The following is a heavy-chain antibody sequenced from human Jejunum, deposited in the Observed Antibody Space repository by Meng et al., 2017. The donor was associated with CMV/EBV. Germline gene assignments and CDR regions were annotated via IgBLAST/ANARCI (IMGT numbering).Heavy chain of an antibody. J-gene: IGHJ5*02. Sequence: SYVASGFTFSRHWMHWVRQTPGKGLVWVSRINTDGTDSDSADSMKGRFTISRANAKNTLYLQMNSLRAEDTAVYYCARKNSGADLDLWGQGTLVTVSS. CDR1: GFTFSRHW. CDR3: ARKNSGADLDL. V-gene: IGHV3-74*01. D-gene: IGHD6-19*01. CDR2: INTDGTDS.